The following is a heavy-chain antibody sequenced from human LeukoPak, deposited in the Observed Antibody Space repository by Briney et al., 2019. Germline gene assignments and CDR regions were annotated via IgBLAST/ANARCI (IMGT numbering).Heavy chain of an antibody. CDR2: INSNSDTV. Sequence: PGGSLRLSCAASGFTFRTYGMNWVRQAPGKGLEWISYINSNSDTVHYSNSVEGRFTISRDNSENTVYLQMNSLRAEDTAVYYCARRLYCSGTSCYTGPDAFDVWGQGTVVTVSS. V-gene: IGHV3-48*01. J-gene: IGHJ3*01. D-gene: IGHD2-2*02. CDR3: ARRLYCSGTSCYTGPDAFDV. CDR1: GFTFRTYG.